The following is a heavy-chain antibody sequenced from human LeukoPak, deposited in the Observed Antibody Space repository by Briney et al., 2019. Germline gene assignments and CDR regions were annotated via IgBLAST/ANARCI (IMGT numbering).Heavy chain of an antibody. Sequence: QPGGSLRLSCAASGFTFSSYGMSWVRQAPGKGLEWVSAISGSGGSTYYADSVKGRFTISRDKSKNTLYLQMNSLRAEDTAVYYCAKDRVSTYYDFREEFDYWGQGTLVTVSS. CDR1: GFTFSSYG. CDR3: AKDRVSTYYDFREEFDY. V-gene: IGHV3-23*01. D-gene: IGHD3-3*01. CDR2: ISGSGGST. J-gene: IGHJ4*02.